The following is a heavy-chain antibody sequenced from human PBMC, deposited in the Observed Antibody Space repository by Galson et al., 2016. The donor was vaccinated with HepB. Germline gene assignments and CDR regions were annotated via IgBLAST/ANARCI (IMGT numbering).Heavy chain of an antibody. CDR2: IYGGGST. J-gene: IGHJ6*04. CDR3: AGDPGLRNGMDV. D-gene: IGHD2-15*01. CDR1: GFTFSNYV. Sequence: SLRLSCAASGFTFSNYVMHWVRQAPGKGLEWVSVIYGGGSTYYADSVKGRFTISRDDSKNTLYLQVDSLRTEDTAVYYCAGDPGLRNGMDVWGKGTTVTVSS. V-gene: IGHV3-NL1*01.